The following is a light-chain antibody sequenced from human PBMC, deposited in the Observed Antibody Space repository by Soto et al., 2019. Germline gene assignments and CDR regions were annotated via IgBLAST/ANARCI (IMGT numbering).Light chain of an antibody. J-gene: IGKJ1*01. Sequence: DIVLTKSPGTLSLSPGDRATLSCRASESVRSSSLAWYQHKPGQAPRLVISGTSRRATGIPDRFSGSGSGTDFTLTINRLEPEDFAMYYCQQYGSMWTFGQGTKVDIK. V-gene: IGKV3-20*01. CDR2: GTS. CDR1: ESVRSSS. CDR3: QQYGSMWT.